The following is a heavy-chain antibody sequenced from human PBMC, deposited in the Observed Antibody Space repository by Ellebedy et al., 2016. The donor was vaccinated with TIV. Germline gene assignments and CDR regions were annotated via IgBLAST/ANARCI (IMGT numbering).Heavy chain of an antibody. CDR3: AREDLLASSSPDHYGMDV. CDR2: IHPSGGST. CDR1: GYTFTNYY. J-gene: IGHJ6*02. D-gene: IGHD6-6*01. V-gene: IGHV1-46*01. Sequence: AASVKVSCKASGYTFTNYYMNWVRQAPGQGLEWMGIIHPSGGSTTYAQKFQGSVTMTRDTSTSTVYMELSSLPSEDTAVYYCAREDLLASSSPDHYGMDVWGHGTTVTVSS.